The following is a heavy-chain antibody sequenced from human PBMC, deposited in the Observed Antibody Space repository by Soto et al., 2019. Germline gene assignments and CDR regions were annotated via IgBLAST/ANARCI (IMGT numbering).Heavy chain of an antibody. CDR2: ISGSGGST. Sequence: GGSLRLSCAASGFTFSSYAMSWVRQAPGKGLEWVSAISGSGGSTYYADSVKGRFTISRDNSKNTLYLQMNSLRAEDTAVYYCAKLTAMDAYYYYYMDVWGKGTTVTVSS. J-gene: IGHJ6*03. CDR1: GFTFSSYA. D-gene: IGHD5-18*01. CDR3: AKLTAMDAYYYYYMDV. V-gene: IGHV3-23*01.